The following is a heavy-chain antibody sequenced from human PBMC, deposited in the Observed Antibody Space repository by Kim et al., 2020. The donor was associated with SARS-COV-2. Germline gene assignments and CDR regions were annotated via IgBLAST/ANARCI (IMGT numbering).Heavy chain of an antibody. D-gene: IGHD3-3*01. J-gene: IGHJ6*02. CDR1: GFTFSSYE. CDR2: ISSSGSTI. V-gene: IGHV3-48*03. Sequence: GGSLRLSCAASGFTFSSYEMNWVRQAPGKGLEWVSYISSSGSTIYYADSVKGRFTISRDNAKNSLYLQMNSLRAEDTAVYYCARTRLITIFGVVIKKISRESHHYYCYGMDLWGQGPTVTVSS. CDR3: ARTRLITIFGVVIKKISRESHHYYCYGMDL.